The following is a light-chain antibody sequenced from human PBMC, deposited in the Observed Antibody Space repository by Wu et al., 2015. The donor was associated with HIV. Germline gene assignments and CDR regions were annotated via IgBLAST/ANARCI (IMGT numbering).Light chain of an antibody. CDR3: EQFKSHPRS. CDR1: QDIRTF. V-gene: IGKV1-9*01. CDR2: GAS. J-gene: IGKJ2*03. Sequence: DLQLTQSPSSLSASVGGRVTITCRASQDIRTFLAWHQQKPGRAPRLLIYGASTLENEVPSRFSGSGSGTDFTLTIRDLQPEDVATYFCEQFKSHPRSFGQGTKLEI.